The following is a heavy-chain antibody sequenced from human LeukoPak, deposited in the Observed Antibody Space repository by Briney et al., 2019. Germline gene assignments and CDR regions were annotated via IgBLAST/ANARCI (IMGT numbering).Heavy chain of an antibody. V-gene: IGHV3-30*04. CDR1: GFTFSRYA. Sequence: GGSLRLSCAASGFTFSRYAMHWVRQAPGKGLEWVAVISYDGSNKYYADSVKGRFTISRDNSKNTLYLQMNSLRAEDTAVYYCARGTGGTMVRGVTLDYWGQGTLVTVSS. CDR2: ISYDGSNK. J-gene: IGHJ4*02. D-gene: IGHD3-10*01. CDR3: ARGTGGTMVRGVTLDY.